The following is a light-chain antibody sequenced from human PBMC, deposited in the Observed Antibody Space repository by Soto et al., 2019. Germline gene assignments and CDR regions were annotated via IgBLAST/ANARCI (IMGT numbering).Light chain of an antibody. CDR1: NNDVGNYNL. CDR3: QSYDSSLSGPWV. J-gene: IGLJ3*02. CDR2: DGS. Sequence: QSALTQPASVFESPGQSISISCTGTNNDVGNYNLVSWYQQHPGRAPKLIIFDGSQRPSGISGRFSGSKSGNTASLAITGLQAEDEADYYCQSYDSSLSGPWVFGGGTQLTVL. V-gene: IGLV2-14*02.